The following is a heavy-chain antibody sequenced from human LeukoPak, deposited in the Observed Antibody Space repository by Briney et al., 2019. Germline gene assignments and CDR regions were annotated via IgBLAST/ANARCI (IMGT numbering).Heavy chain of an antibody. CDR2: IYTSGSA. J-gene: IGHJ5*02. D-gene: IGHD2-2*01. V-gene: IGHV4-4*07. CDR1: GGSISSYY. CDR3: ARDRRGKCSSTSCYNWIDP. Sequence: SETLSLTCTVSGGSISSYYWSWIRQPAGKGLEWIGRIYTSGSANYNPSLKSRVTMSVDTSKNQFSLKLSSVTAADTAVYYCARDRRGKCSSTSCYNWIDPWGQGTLVTVSS.